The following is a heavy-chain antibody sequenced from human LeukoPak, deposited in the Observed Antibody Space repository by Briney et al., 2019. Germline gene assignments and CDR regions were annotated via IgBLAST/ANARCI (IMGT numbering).Heavy chain of an antibody. J-gene: IGHJ3*02. V-gene: IGHV3-20*04. Sequence: GGTLRLSCAASGFTFDDYGMSWVRQAPGKGLEWVSGINWNGGSTVYADSVKGRFTISRDNAKNSLYLQMNSLRAEDTALYYCASLVPSAATNDAFDIWGQGTMVTVSS. D-gene: IGHD2-2*01. CDR2: INWNGGST. CDR3: ASLVPSAATNDAFDI. CDR1: GFTFDDYG.